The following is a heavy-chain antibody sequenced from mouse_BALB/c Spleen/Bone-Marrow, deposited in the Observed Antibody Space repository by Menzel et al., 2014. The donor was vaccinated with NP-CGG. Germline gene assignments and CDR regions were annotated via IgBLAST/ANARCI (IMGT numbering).Heavy chain of an antibody. CDR2: IYPGSGKT. CDR1: GYTFTDYY. Sequence: QVQLKESGAELARPGASVKLSCKASGYTFTDYYINWVKQRTGQGLGWIGEIYPGSGKTYHNEKFKGKATLTADKSSSTAYMQLSSLTSEDSAVYFCASNRDWGQGTLVTVSA. CDR3: ASNRD. D-gene: IGHD2-2*01. J-gene: IGHJ3*01. V-gene: IGHV1-77*01.